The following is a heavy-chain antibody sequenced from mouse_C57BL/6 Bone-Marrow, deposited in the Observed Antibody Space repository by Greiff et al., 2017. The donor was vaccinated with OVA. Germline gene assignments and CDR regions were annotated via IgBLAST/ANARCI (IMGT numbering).Heavy chain of an antibody. D-gene: IGHD4-1*01. Sequence: EVKLMESGGGLVQSGRSLRLSCATSGFTFSDFYMEWVRQAPGKGLEWIAASRNKANDYTTEYSASVKGRFIVSRDTSQSILYLQMNALRAEDTAIYYCARDATGLYAMDYWGQGTSVTVSS. J-gene: IGHJ4*01. CDR2: SRNKANDYTT. V-gene: IGHV7-1*01. CDR1: GFTFSDFY. CDR3: ARDATGLYAMDY.